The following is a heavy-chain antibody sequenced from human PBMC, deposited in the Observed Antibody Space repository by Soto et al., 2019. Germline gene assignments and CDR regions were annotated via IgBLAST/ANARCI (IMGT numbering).Heavy chain of an antibody. CDR2: IYYSGST. V-gene: IGHV4-59*01. CDR3: ARETPVVPAAQRYMDV. J-gene: IGHJ6*03. CDR1: GGSISSYY. D-gene: IGHD2-2*01. Sequence: SETLSLTCTVSGGSISSYYWSWIRQPPGKGLEWIGYIYYSGSTNYNPSLKSRVTISVDTSKNQFSLKLSSVTAADTAVYYCARETPVVPAAQRYMDVWGKGTTVTVSS.